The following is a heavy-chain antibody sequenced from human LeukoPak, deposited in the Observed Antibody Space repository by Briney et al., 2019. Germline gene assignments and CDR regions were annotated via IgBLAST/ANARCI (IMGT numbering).Heavy chain of an antibody. CDR1: GFIFNNYA. Sequence: WGSLRLSCAASGFIFNNYAMDWVRQAPGKGLEWVAVISYDGSNKYYADSVKGRFTISRVNSKNTLYLQVNSLRAEDTAVYYCARDPQDWGSYHFDYWGQGTLVTVSS. J-gene: IGHJ4*02. D-gene: IGHD7-27*01. CDR3: ARDPQDWGSYHFDY. CDR2: ISYDGSNK. V-gene: IGHV3-30-3*01.